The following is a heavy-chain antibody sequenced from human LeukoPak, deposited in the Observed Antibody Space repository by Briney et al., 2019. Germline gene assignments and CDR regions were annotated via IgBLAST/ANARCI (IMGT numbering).Heavy chain of an antibody. D-gene: IGHD6-6*01. CDR3: ARDMSGSQLVRYYYYYMDV. V-gene: IGHV1-2*02. CDR1: GYTFTGYF. J-gene: IGHJ6*03. CDR2: INPNSGGT. Sequence: ASVKVSCKASGYTFTGYFMHWVRQAPGQGLEWRGWINPNSGGTNYAQKFQGRVTMTRDTSISTAYMELSRLRSDDTAVYYCARDMSGSQLVRYYYYYMDVWDKGTTVTVSS.